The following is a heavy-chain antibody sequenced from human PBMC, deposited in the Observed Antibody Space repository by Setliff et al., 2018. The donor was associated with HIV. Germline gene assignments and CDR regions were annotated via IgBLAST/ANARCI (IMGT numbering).Heavy chain of an antibody. CDR3: ARGLSFYDPGGFDY. V-gene: IGHV4-4*09. CDR2: VYTSGST. D-gene: IGHD3-22*01. CDR1: GGSINNYY. Sequence: SETLSLTCTVSGGSINNYYWSWIRQPPGKGLEWIGYVYTSGSTNYNPSLKSRVTISVDTSKNQFSLKLSPVTAADTAVYYCARGLSFYDPGGFDYWGQGTLVTVSS. J-gene: IGHJ4*02.